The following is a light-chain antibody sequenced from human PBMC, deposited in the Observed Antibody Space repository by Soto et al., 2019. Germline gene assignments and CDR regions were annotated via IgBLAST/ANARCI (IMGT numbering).Light chain of an antibody. CDR2: DIF. CDR3: QQYNSWPLT. CDR1: PCISSS. V-gene: IGKV3D-15*01. J-gene: IGKJ4*01. Sequence: EIELTQSPCTLSLSPGKRATLSCRASPCISSSYRAWHQQKPGQAPRLVNDDIFSRATGVPTRSSGSGSGTEFTITSSSLQYEDFTVYYCQQYNSWPLTFGGGTKVDI.